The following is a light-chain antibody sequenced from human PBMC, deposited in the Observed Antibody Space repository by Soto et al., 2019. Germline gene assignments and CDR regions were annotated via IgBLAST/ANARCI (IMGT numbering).Light chain of an antibody. V-gene: IGLV2-14*01. CDR3: SSYRSANTVV. Sequence: QAVVTQPASVSGSPGQSITISCTGTNSDVGGYNYVSWYQQHPGKAPKLMISEVSDRPSGISNRFSGSKSGNTASLTISGLQAEDEADYYCSSYRSANTVVFGGGTQLTVL. J-gene: IGLJ2*01. CDR2: EVS. CDR1: NSDVGGYNY.